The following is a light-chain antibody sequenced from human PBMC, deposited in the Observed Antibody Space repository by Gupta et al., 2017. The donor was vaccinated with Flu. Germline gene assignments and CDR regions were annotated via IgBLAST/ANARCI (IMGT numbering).Light chain of an antibody. CDR3: MQALLFVT. CDR1: QSLLHSNGYNY. CDR2: LGS. Sequence: DIVMTQSPLSLPVTPGEPASISCRSSQSLLHSNGYNYLDWYLQKPGQSPQLLIYLGSNRASGVPDRFSGSGSGTDFTLKISRVEAEDVGVYYCMQALLFVTFGPGTKVDIK. J-gene: IGKJ3*01. V-gene: IGKV2-28*01.